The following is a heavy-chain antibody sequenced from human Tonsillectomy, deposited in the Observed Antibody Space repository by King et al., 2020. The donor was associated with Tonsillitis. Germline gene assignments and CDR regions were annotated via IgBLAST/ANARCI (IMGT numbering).Heavy chain of an antibody. V-gene: IGHV1-69*12. CDR2: IIPIFGIA. CDR1: GGTFSSYD. CDR3: ARDRLHYSDSSGYLGPYFDY. Sequence: QLVQSGAEVKKPGSSVKVSCKASGGTFSSYDISWVRQAPGQGLEWMGGIIPIFGIANYAQKFQGRVTITADESTSTAYMELSSLRSEDTAVYYCARDRLHYSDSSGYLGPYFDYWGQGTLVTVSS. D-gene: IGHD3-22*01. J-gene: IGHJ4*02.